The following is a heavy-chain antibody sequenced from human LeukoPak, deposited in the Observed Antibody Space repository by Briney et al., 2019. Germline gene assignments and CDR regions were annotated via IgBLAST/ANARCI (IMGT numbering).Heavy chain of an antibody. Sequence: SETLSLTCAVYGGSFSGYYWSWIRQPPGKGLEWIGEINHSGSTNYNPSLKSRVTISADTSKNQFSLKLSSVTAADTAVYYCARAGRLTTVTRNWFDPWGQGTLVTVSS. D-gene: IGHD4-17*01. CDR2: INHSGST. CDR1: GGSFSGYY. CDR3: ARAGRLTTVTRNWFDP. V-gene: IGHV4-34*01. J-gene: IGHJ5*02.